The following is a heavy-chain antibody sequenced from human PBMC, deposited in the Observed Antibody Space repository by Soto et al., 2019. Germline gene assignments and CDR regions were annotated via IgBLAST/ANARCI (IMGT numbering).Heavy chain of an antibody. CDR3: AREGARYYDSSGYYEHSPPPFDY. Sequence: GGSLRLSCAASGFTFSSYGMHWVRQAPGKGLEWVAVIWYDGSNKYYADSVKGRFTISRDNSKNTLYLQMNSLRAEDTAVYYCAREGARYYDSSGYYEHSPPPFDYWGQGTPVTVSS. CDR1: GFTFSSYG. CDR2: IWYDGSNK. D-gene: IGHD3-22*01. J-gene: IGHJ4*02. V-gene: IGHV3-33*01.